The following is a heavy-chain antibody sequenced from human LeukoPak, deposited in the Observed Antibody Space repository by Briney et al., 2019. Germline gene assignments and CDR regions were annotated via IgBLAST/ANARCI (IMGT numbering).Heavy chain of an antibody. J-gene: IGHJ4*02. CDR1: GGSFSGYY. CDR2: IYYIYYSGNT. Sequence: SETLSLTCAVYGGSFSGYYWSWIRQHPGKGLEWIGYIYYIYYSGNTYYNPSLKSRLTISVDSSKNQFSLKLSSVTAADTAVYYCARASSGGSQFDYWGQGTLVTVSS. D-gene: IGHD2-15*01. V-gene: IGHV4-34*09. CDR3: ARASSGGSQFDY.